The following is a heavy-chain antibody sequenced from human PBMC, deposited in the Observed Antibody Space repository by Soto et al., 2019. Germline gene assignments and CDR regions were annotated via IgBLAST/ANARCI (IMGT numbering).Heavy chain of an antibody. Sequence: SETLSLTCAVYGGSFSGYYWSWIRQPPGKGLEWIGEINHSGSTNYNPSLKSRVTISVDTSKNQFSLNLSSVTAADTAIYYCVGSVTLVGGVNAVDYWGQGTPVTVS. CDR2: INHSGST. J-gene: IGHJ4*02. V-gene: IGHV4-34*01. CDR1: GGSFSGYY. D-gene: IGHD3-10*01. CDR3: VGSVTLVGGVNAVDY.